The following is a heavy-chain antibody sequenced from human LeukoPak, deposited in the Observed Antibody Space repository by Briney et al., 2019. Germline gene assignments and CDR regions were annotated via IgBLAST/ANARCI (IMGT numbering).Heavy chain of an antibody. D-gene: IGHD3-16*02. Sequence: GTSVKVSCKXSGFTFTSSAMQWVRQARGQRLEWIGWIVVGSGNTNYSQKFQERVTITRDMSTSTAYMELSSLRSEDTAVYYWAGGSRVLGSYRPDYWGQGTLVTVSS. CDR1: GFTFTSSA. V-gene: IGHV1-58*02. J-gene: IGHJ4*02. CDR3: AGGSRVLGSYRPDY. CDR2: IVVGSGNT.